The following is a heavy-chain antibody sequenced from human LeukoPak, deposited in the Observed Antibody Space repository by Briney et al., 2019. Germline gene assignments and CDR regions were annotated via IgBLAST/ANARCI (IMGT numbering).Heavy chain of an antibody. CDR1: GFTFSSYG. J-gene: IGHJ6*03. V-gene: IGHV3-30*02. Sequence: PGGSLRLSCAASGFTFSSYGMHWVRQAPGKGLEWVAFIRYDGSKKYYADSVKGRLTISRDNSKNTLYLQMNSLRAEDTAVYYCAKGAKRLGYCSGGTCYSNYDYYYMDVWGKGTTVTISS. CDR3: AKGAKRLGYCSGGTCYSNYDYYYMDV. CDR2: IRYDGSKK. D-gene: IGHD2-15*01.